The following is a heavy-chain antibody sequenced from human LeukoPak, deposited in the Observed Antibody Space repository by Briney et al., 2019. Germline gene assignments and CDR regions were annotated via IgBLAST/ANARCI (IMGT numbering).Heavy chain of an antibody. D-gene: IGHD6-19*01. CDR2: IIPMFGIA. Sequence: SVKVSCKASGGTFSRYAISWVRQAPGQGLEWMGGIIPMFGIANYAQKFQGRVTITADESTSTAYMELSSLRSEDTAVCYCARDRPYTGGWRGFDYWGQGTLVTVSS. J-gene: IGHJ4*02. V-gene: IGHV1-69*01. CDR1: GGTFSRYA. CDR3: ARDRPYTGGWRGFDY.